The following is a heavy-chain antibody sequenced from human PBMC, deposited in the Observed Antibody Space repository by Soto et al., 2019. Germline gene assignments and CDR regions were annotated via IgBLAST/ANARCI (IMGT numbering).Heavy chain of an antibody. J-gene: IGHJ1*01. CDR1: GFTFSSYG. CDR3: ARDRVESGYPEYFQH. V-gene: IGHV3-NL1*01. CDR2: IYSGGST. D-gene: IGHD3-22*01. Sequence: AGGSLRLSCAASGFTFSSYGMHWVRQAPGKGLEWVSVIYSGGSTYYADSVKGRFTISRDNSKNTLYLQMNSLRAEDTAVYYCARDRVESGYPEYFQHWGQGTLVTVSS.